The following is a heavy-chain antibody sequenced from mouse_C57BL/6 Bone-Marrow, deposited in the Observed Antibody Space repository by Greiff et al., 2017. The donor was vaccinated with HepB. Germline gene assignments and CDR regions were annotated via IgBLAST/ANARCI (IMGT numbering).Heavy chain of an antibody. D-gene: IGHD1-1*01. CDR3: TRGGDYYGSGPVDY. CDR1: GYTFTDYE. J-gene: IGHJ2*01. CDR2: IDPETGGT. V-gene: IGHV1-15*01. Sequence: VQLQQSGAELVRPGASVTLSCKASGYTFTDYEMHWVKQTPVHGLEWIGAIDPETGGTAYNQKFKGKAILTADKSSSTAYMELRSLTSEDSAVYYCTRGGDYYGSGPVDYWGQGTTLTVSS.